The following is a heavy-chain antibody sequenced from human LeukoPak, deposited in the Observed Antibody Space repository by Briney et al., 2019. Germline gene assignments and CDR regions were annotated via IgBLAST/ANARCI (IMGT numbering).Heavy chain of an antibody. CDR1: GFTFSSFW. CDR2: IKEDGSEK. J-gene: IGHJ6*04. Sequence: GGSLRLSCAASGFTFSSFWMNWVRQAPGKGLEWVANIKEDGSEKYYVDSVKGRFTISRDNAKNSLYLQMNSLRAEDTAVYYCAELGITMIGGVWGKGTTVTISS. D-gene: IGHD3-10*02. CDR3: AELGITMIGGV. V-gene: IGHV3-7*01.